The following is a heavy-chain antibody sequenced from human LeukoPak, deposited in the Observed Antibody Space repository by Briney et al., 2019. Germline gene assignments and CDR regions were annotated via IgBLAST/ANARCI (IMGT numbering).Heavy chain of an antibody. CDR1: GHSISSGYF. J-gene: IGHJ5*02. CDR2: VYHTGAT. Sequence: PSETLSLTCGVSGHSISSGYFWVWIRQPPGKALEWIGSVYHTGATYYNPSLRSPVTISVDTSKNQFSLELNSVTAADTAVYYCARDLGLTISANWFDPWGQGTLVTVSS. CDR3: ARDLGLTISANWFDP. V-gene: IGHV4-38-2*02. D-gene: IGHD3-9*01.